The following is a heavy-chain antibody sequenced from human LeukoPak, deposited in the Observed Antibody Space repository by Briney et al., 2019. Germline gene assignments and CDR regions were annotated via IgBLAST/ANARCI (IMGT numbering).Heavy chain of an antibody. CDR3: AKDLPHYYGSGTLDY. CDR1: GFTFSSYG. CDR2: IRYDGSNK. J-gene: IGHJ4*02. Sequence: GGSLRLSCAASGFTFSSYGMHWVRQAPGKGPEWVAFIRYDGSNKYYADSVKGRFTISRDNSKNTLYLQMNSLRAEDTAVYYCAKDLPHYYGSGTLDYWGQGTLVTVST. D-gene: IGHD3-10*01. V-gene: IGHV3-30*02.